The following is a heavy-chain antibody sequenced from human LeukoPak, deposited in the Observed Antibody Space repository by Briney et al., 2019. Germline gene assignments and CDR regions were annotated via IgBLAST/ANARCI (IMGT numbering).Heavy chain of an antibody. CDR1: GYTFTT. D-gene: IGHD1-26*01. Sequence: ASVKVSCKASGYTFTTLHWVRQAPGQRLEWMGWIDIGNSNTKYSQKFQGRVTITRDTSASTAYMELSRLRSEDTAVYYCARDLTTGSYPYWGQGTLVTVSS. J-gene: IGHJ4*02. CDR2: IDIGNSNT. V-gene: IGHV1-3*04. CDR3: ARDLTTGSYPY.